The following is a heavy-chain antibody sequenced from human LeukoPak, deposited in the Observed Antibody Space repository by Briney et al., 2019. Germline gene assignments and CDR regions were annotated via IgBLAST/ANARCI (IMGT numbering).Heavy chain of an antibody. CDR3: ARGEVHPYYYDY. Sequence: GGSLRLSCAASGFTFSSYWMSWVRQAPGKGLEWVSVIYSGGSSYYADSVKGRFTISRDNSKNTLYLQMNSLTAEDTAVYYCARGEVHPYYYDYWGQGTLVTVSS. J-gene: IGHJ4*02. CDR2: IYSGGSS. V-gene: IGHV3-53*01. CDR1: GFTFSSYW.